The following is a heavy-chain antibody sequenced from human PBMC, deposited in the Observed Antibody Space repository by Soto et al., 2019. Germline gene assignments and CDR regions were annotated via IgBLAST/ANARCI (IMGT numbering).Heavy chain of an antibody. CDR2: IHWDDNK. CDR3: AYTYSSGWYVWDY. CDR1: GFSFSTRGVG. D-gene: IGHD6-19*01. V-gene: IGHV2-5*02. Sequence: QITLKESGPTVVKPTQTLTLTCSFSGFSFSTRGVGVGWIRQPPGKALEWLALIHWDDNKLYSPSLKSRLTXTXDXXQFQVVLTMTNMDPVDTATYYCAYTYSSGWYVWDYWGQGTLVTVSS. J-gene: IGHJ4*02.